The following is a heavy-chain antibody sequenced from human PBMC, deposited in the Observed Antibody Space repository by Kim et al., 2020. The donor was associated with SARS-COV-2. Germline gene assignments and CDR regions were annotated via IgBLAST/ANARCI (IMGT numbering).Heavy chain of an antibody. Sequence: SVKVSCKASGGTFSSYAISWVRQAPGQRLEWMGWIIPIFGTANYAQKFQGRVTITADASTSTAYMELSSLRSEDTAVYYCARADWYYYDSSGYYGGARGGSYYYYGMDVWGQGTTVSVSS. J-gene: IGHJ6*02. CDR2: IIPIFGTA. CDR1: GGTFSSYA. D-gene: IGHD3-22*01. CDR3: ARADWYYYDSSGYYGGARGGSYYYYGMDV. V-gene: IGHV1-69*13.